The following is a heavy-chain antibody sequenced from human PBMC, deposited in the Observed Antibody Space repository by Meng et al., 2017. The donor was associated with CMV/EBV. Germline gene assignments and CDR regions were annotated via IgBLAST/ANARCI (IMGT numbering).Heavy chain of an antibody. Sequence: GESLKISCAASGFTFSSYEMKWVRQAPGKGLEWVSYISSSGSTIYYADSVKGRFTISRDNAKNSLYLQMNSLRAEDTDVYYCAREGEVTIFGVVIYYYYGMDVWGQGTTVTVSS. D-gene: IGHD3-3*01. CDR1: GFTFSSYE. J-gene: IGHJ6*02. CDR2: ISSSGSTI. V-gene: IGHV3-48*03. CDR3: AREGEVTIFGVVIYYYYGMDV.